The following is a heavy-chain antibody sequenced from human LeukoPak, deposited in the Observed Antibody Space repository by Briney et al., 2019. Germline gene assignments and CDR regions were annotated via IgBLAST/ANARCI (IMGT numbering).Heavy chain of an antibody. J-gene: IGHJ3*02. CDR1: GYTFTTYG. D-gene: IGHD5-24*01. CDR2: ISAYNDNT. Sequence: GASVKVSCKASGYTFTTYGVTWVRQAPGQGLEWMGWISAYNDNTNYAQKLQGRVTMTADTSTSTAYMELRSLRYDDTAVYYCARHRRDGYDDAFDIWGQGTMVTVSS. CDR3: ARHRRDGYDDAFDI. V-gene: IGHV1-18*01.